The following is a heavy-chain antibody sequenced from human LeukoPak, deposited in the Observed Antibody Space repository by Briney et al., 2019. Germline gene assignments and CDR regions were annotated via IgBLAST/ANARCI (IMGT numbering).Heavy chain of an antibody. J-gene: IGHJ5*02. CDR1: GFTFSNYW. CDR3: ARTYYGSGTRWFDP. Sequence: PGGSLRLSCAASGFTFSNYWMSWVRQAPGKGLEWVANIKQDGSEKYYVDSVKGRFTISRDNAKNSLYLQMNSLRAEDTAVYYCARTYYGSGTRWFDPWGQGTLVTVSS. D-gene: IGHD3-10*01. CDR2: IKQDGSEK. V-gene: IGHV3-7*03.